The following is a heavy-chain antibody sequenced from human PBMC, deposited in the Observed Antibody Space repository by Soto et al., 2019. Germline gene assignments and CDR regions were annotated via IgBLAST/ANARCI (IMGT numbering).Heavy chain of an antibody. V-gene: IGHV1-2*04. CDR1: GYTFTGYY. CDR3: ARADNWNLTNMDV. J-gene: IGHJ6*02. D-gene: IGHD1-20*01. Sequence: ASVKVSCKASGYTFTGYYMHWVRQAPGQGLEWMGWINPNSGGTNYAQKFQGWVTMTRDTSISTAYMELSRLRSDDTAVYYCARADNWNLTNMDVWGQGTTVTVSS. CDR2: INPNSGGT.